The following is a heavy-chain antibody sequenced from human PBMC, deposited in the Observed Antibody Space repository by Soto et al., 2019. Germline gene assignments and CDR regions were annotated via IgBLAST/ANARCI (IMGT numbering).Heavy chain of an antibody. D-gene: IGHD2-2*02. CDR2: ISYDGSNK. CDR1: GFTLSSYA. CDR3: AREVVPAAILYYYYYGMDV. Sequence: GGSLRLSCAASGFTLSSYAMHWVRQAPGKGLEWVAVISYDGSNKYYADSVKGRFTISRDNSKNTLYLQMNSLRAEDTAVYYCAREVVPAAILYYYYYGMDVWGQGTTVTSP. V-gene: IGHV3-30-3*01. J-gene: IGHJ6*02.